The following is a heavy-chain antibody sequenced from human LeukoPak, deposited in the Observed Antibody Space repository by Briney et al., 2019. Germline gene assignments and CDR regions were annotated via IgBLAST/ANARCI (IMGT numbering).Heavy chain of an antibody. CDR3: ARGDYYDSSGYFQTFDY. J-gene: IGHJ4*02. CDR2: IIPIFGTA. D-gene: IGHD3-22*01. CDR1: GYTFTSYA. Sequence: SVKVSCKASGYTFTSYAMHWVRQAPGQGLEWMGGIIPIFGTANYAQKFQGRVTITADESTSTAYMELSSLRSEDTAVYYCARGDYYDSSGYFQTFDYWGQGTLVTVSS. V-gene: IGHV1-69*13.